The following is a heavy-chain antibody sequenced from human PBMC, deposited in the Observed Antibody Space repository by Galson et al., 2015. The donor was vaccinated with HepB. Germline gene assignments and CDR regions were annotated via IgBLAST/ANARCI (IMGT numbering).Heavy chain of an antibody. CDR1: GFTFDDYA. J-gene: IGHJ4*02. Sequence: SLRLSCAASGFTFDDYAMHWVRQAPGKGLEWVSGISWNSGSIGYADSVKGRFTISRDNAKNSLYLQMNSLRAEDTALYYCAKDKHLTTMTPQLDYWGQGTLVTVSS. CDR3: AKDKHLTTMTPQLDY. CDR2: ISWNSGSI. D-gene: IGHD4-17*01. V-gene: IGHV3-9*01.